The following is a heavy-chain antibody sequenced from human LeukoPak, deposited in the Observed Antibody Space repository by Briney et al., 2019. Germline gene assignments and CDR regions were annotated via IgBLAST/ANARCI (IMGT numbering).Heavy chain of an antibody. Sequence: PGGSLRLSCAASGFTFSSFSMIWVRQAPGKGLEWVSSTSSSSAYTFYAESGKGRFTISRDNAKNSVYLQMNGLKAEDTAVYHCVGGPGWVFDLWGRGTLVTVSS. CDR3: VGGPGWVFDL. J-gene: IGHJ2*01. D-gene: IGHD6-19*01. CDR2: TSSSSAYT. CDR1: GFTFSSFS. V-gene: IGHV3-21*01.